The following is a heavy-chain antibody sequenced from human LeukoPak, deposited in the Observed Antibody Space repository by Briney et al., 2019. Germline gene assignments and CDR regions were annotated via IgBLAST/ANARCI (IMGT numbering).Heavy chain of an antibody. Sequence: GGSLRLSCAASGFTFSTYGMSWVRQAPGKGLEWVSAISGGGGNTYYADSVKGRFTISRDNSKNTLYLQMNSLRAEDTAVYYCARQIGYCSGGSCYFNYWGQGTLVTASS. J-gene: IGHJ4*02. D-gene: IGHD2-15*01. CDR3: ARQIGYCSGGSCYFNY. V-gene: IGHV3-23*01. CDR2: ISGGGGNT. CDR1: GFTFSTYG.